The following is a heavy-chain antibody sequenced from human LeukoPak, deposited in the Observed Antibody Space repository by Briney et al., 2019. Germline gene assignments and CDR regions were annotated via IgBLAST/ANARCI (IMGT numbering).Heavy chain of an antibody. Sequence: QPGGSLRLSCAASGFTFSNYAMSWVRQAPRKGLECISGFSGSGGRTFYADSVKGRFTVSRDNSKNTLYLQMTSLGAEDTAVYYCAKKRTYYDSWSGFAMDYWGQGALVTVSS. CDR2: FSGSGGRT. V-gene: IGHV3-23*01. CDR1: GFTFSNYA. CDR3: AKKRTYYDSWSGFAMDY. J-gene: IGHJ4*02. D-gene: IGHD3-3*01.